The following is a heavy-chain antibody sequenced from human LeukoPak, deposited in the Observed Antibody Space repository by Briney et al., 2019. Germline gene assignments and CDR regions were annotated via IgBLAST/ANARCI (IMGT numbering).Heavy chain of an antibody. Sequence: ESGPTLVNPTQTLTLTCTFSGFSLSTSGMCVSSIRQPPGKALEWLARIDWDDDKYYSTSLKTRLTISKDTSKNQVVLTMTNMDPVDTATYYCARMRSGSYYRYYFDYWGQGTLVTVSS. V-gene: IGHV2-70*11. D-gene: IGHD1-26*01. CDR2: IDWDDDK. CDR1: GFSLSTSGMC. J-gene: IGHJ4*02. CDR3: ARMRSGSYYRYYFDY.